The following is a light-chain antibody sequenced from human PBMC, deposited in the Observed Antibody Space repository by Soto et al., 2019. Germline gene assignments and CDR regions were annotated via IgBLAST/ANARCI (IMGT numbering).Light chain of an antibody. CDR1: NSDVGRYNL. J-gene: IGLJ1*01. CDR2: EGS. Sequence: QSALTQPASVSGSPGQSTTISYTGTNSDVGRYNLVSWYQQHPGKAPKLMIYEGSKRPSGVSTRFSGSKSGNTASLTISGLQAEDEADYYCCSYASSSTYVFGTGTKLTVL. V-gene: IGLV2-23*01. CDR3: CSYASSSTYV.